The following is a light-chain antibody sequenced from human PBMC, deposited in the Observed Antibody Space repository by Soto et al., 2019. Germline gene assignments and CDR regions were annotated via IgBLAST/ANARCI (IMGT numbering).Light chain of an antibody. CDR3: SSYGGGNTVV. CDR2: EVS. V-gene: IGLV2-8*01. CDR1: SSDIGAYDY. J-gene: IGLJ2*01. Sequence: QSVLTQPASLSGSPGQSITISCTGTSSDIGAYDYVSWYQQHPGKAPKLMIYEVSKRPSGVPDRFSGSKSGNTASLTVSGLQAEDEADYYCSSYGGGNTVVFGGGTKVTVL.